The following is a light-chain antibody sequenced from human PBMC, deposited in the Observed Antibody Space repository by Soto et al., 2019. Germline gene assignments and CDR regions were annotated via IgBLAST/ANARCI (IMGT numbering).Light chain of an antibody. Sequence: QSVLTQPPSVSAAPGQQVTISCSRSSSNIGNDYVSWYQQLPGTAPKLLIYDNNKRAAGIPDRFSGSESGTSATLGITGLQTGDEADYYCGRWDSRLSTYVFGTGTKVTVI. CDR1: SSNIGNDY. V-gene: IGLV1-51*01. CDR2: DNN. CDR3: GRWDSRLSTYV. J-gene: IGLJ1*01.